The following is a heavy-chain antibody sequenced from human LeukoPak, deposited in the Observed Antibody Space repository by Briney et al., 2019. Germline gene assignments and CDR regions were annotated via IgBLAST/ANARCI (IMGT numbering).Heavy chain of an antibody. CDR1: GYTFSDYG. CDR2: ISVSSGTT. J-gene: IGHJ4*01. Sequence: EASVKVSCKASGYTFSDYGVTWVRQAPQQGLEWMGWISVSSGTTTYAENFQGRVTLTTDSSTSTAYMEVTSLTSDDTAVYYCARDVSRGYMDYWGHGTLVTVAS. V-gene: IGHV1-18*01. CDR3: ARDVSRGYMDY.